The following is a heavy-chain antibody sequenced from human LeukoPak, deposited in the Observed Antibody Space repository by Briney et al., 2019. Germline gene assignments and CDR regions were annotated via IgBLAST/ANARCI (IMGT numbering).Heavy chain of an antibody. CDR2: ISYDGSNK. D-gene: IGHD6-13*01. V-gene: IGHV3-30*09. J-gene: IGHJ4*02. CDR3: ASAFRIAAAVDY. CDR1: GFTFSSYA. Sequence: GGSLRLSCAASGFTFSSYAMHWVRQAPGKGLEWVAVISYDGSNKYYADSVKGRFAISRDNSKNTLYLQMNSLRAEDTAVYYCASAFRIAAAVDYWGQGTLVTVSS.